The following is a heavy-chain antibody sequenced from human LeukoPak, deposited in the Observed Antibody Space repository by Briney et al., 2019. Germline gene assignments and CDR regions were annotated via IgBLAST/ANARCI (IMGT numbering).Heavy chain of an antibody. V-gene: IGHV3-21*05. CDR3: ARDPRTVRI. CDR1: GFTFSSYW. CDR2: ISGSGDDT. D-gene: IGHD1-1*01. Sequence: GGSLRLSCAASGFTFSSYWMTWVRQAPGKGLEWLSYISGSGDDTNYADSVRGRFTISRDNAKNSLYLQMNSLRVEDTAVYYCARDPRTVRIWGQGTLVTVS. J-gene: IGHJ4*02.